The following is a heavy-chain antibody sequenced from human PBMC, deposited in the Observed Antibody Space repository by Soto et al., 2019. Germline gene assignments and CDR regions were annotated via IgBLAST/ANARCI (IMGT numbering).Heavy chain of an antibody. V-gene: IGHV3-13*01. J-gene: IGHJ6*02. CDR2: IGTAGDT. CDR1: GFTFSSYD. CDR3: ARGLVDDRGYDAQVGAYGMDV. D-gene: IGHD5-12*01. Sequence: EVQLVESGGGLVQPGGSLRLSCAASGFTFSSYDMHWVRQATGKGLEWVSAIGTAGDTYYPGSVKGRCTISRENAKNPLYLQMTSRRAEDTAVYYCARGLVDDRGYDAQVGAYGMDVWGQGTTVTVSS.